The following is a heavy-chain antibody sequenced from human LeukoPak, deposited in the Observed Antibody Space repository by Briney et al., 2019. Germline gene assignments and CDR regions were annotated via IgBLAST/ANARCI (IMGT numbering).Heavy chain of an antibody. J-gene: IGHJ4*02. D-gene: IGHD3-9*01. Sequence: PGGSLRLSCVASGFTFSNYEMNWVRQAPGKGLDWVSYISGSGSTIYYADSVRGRFTISRDNAKKSLYLQMNSLRAEDTAVYYCARGLTYFDILTGFHDRLDYFDYWGQGTLVTVSS. CDR1: GFTFSNYE. CDR3: ARGLTYFDILTGFHDRLDYFDY. CDR2: ISGSGSTI. V-gene: IGHV3-48*03.